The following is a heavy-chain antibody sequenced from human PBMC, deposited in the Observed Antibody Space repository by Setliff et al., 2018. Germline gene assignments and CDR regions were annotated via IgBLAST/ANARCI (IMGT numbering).Heavy chain of an antibody. CDR1: GFTFTNYA. J-gene: IGHJ4*01. D-gene: IGHD3-22*01. CDR2: ISYDGNKI. Sequence: PGGSLRLSCAASGFTFTNYAMHWVRQAPGKGLEWVALISYDGNKIYYADSVRGRFTISRDDSKNTVSLEMNGLRVEDTAVYYCAKEIQARRGPVYDSSALAFDYWGQGTLVTVSS. V-gene: IGHV3-30-3*02. CDR3: AKEIQARRGPVYDSSALAFDY.